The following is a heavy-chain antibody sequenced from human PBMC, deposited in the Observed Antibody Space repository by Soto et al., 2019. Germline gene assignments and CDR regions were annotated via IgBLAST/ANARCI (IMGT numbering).Heavy chain of an antibody. CDR2: ISNDGITK. J-gene: IGHJ4*02. CDR3: YSSGW. CDR1: GFTFSTFA. D-gene: IGHD6-19*01. Sequence: QVQLVESGGGVVQPGRSLRLSCAASGFTFSTFAMHWVRQAPVKGLEWVAVISNDGITKYYADSVKGRFTISRDNSNNTLYLEMNSLRADDTAVYYGYSSGWWGQGTLVTVSS. V-gene: IGHV3-30*03.